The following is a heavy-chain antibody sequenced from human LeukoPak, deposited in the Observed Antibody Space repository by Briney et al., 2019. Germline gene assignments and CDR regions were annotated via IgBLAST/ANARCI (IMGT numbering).Heavy chain of an antibody. J-gene: IGHJ4*02. D-gene: IGHD6-13*01. CDR1: GYTFAGYY. CDR2: LNPKTGDT. CDR3: AREGLYSSSSDFDY. V-gene: IGHV1-2*02. Sequence: GAPVKVSCRSSGYTFAGYYVHWVRQAPGQGLQWMGYLNPKTGDTKYAQNLQGRVTMTRDTSISTAYMELSGLRSDDTAVYYCAREGLYSSSSDFDYWGQGTLVTVSS.